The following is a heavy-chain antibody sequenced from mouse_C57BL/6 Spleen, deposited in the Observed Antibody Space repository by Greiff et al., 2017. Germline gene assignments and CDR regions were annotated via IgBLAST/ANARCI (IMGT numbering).Heavy chain of an antibody. Sequence: QVQLQQSGAELVMPGASVKLSCKASGYTFTSYWMHWVKQRPGQGLEWIGAIDPSDSYTNYKQKVKGKSTLTVDKSSSTAYMQLSRLTSEDSAVYYCARSAGTGDYFDYWGQGTTLTVSS. CDR1: GYTFTSYW. D-gene: IGHD4-1*01. CDR3: ARSAGTGDYFDY. J-gene: IGHJ2*01. CDR2: IDPSDSYT. V-gene: IGHV1-69*01.